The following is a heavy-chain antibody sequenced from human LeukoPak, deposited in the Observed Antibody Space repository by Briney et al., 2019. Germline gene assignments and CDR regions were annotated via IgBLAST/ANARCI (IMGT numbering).Heavy chain of an antibody. Sequence: GESLQISCKASGYSFTNYWIGWVRQVPEKGLEWMGIIDPSDSDTRFTPSFQGQVTISADKSLTTAYLQWNSLKASDTAMYYCARQTAMGRSGDFWGQGTLVTVSS. CDR2: IDPSDSDT. CDR3: ARQTAMGRSGDF. D-gene: IGHD5-18*01. J-gene: IGHJ4*02. V-gene: IGHV5-51*01. CDR1: GYSFTNYW.